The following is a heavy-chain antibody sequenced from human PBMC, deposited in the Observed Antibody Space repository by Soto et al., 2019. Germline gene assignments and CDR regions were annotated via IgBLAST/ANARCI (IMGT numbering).Heavy chain of an antibody. Sequence: GAAVKVSCKASGYTFTSYDINWVRQASGQGLEWMGWMNPNSGNTGHAQKFQGRVTMTRNTSISTVYMELSSLRSEDTAVYYCARGGDVVLVTAPLDHWGQGTLVTVSS. CDR1: GYTFTSYD. CDR2: MNPNSGNT. J-gene: IGHJ5*02. V-gene: IGHV1-8*02. D-gene: IGHD2-21*02. CDR3: ARGGDVVLVTAPLDH.